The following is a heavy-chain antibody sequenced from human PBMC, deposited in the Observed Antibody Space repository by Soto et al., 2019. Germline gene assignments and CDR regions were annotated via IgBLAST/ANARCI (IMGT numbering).Heavy chain of an antibody. D-gene: IGHD6-13*01. CDR2: IYYSGST. Sequence: QVQLQESGPRLVKPSQTLSLTCTVSGGSISSGGYYWSWIRQHPGKGLEWIGYIYYSGSTYYNPSLKSRVTISVDTSKNQFSLKLSSVTAADTAVYYCGAGLDSSSPEYFQHWGQGTLVTVSS. V-gene: IGHV4-31*03. CDR1: GGSISSGGYY. J-gene: IGHJ1*01. CDR3: GAGLDSSSPEYFQH.